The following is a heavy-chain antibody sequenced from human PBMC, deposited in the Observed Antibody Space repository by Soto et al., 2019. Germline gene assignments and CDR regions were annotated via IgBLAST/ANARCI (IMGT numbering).Heavy chain of an antibody. V-gene: IGHV3-48*02. CDR1: GWTFGTYS. CDR3: ARLYYDYV. CDR2: INSDSDNI. Sequence: PGGSLRLSCAAPGWTFGTYSMNWVRQAPGKGLEWIAYINSDSDNIMYADSVKGRFTISRDNAKNSLFLQMNSLTDEDTAVYYCARLYYDYVWGQGTTVTVSS. J-gene: IGHJ6*02. D-gene: IGHD3-3*01.